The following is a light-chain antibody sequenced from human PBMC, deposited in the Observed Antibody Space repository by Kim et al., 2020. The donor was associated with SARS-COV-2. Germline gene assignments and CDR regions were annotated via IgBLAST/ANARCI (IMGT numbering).Light chain of an antibody. V-gene: IGLV6-57*01. CDR1: SGSIASNY. CDR3: QSYDSSNRV. CDR2: EDN. Sequence: GKTVTISCPCSSGSIASNYVQWYQQRPGSSPTTVIYEDNQRPSGVPDRFSGSIDSSSNSASLTISGLKTEDEADYYCQSYDSSNRVFGGGTQLTAL. J-gene: IGLJ3*02.